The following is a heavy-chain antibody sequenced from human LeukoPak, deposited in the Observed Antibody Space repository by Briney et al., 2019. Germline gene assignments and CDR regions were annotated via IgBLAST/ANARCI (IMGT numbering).Heavy chain of an antibody. Sequence: GGSLRLSCAASGFTFSSYAMSWVRQAPGKGLEWVSAISGSGGSTYYADSVKGRFTISRDNSKNTLYLQMNSLRAEDTAVYYCAKRWSGYYGSGSYFSWGRGTLVTVSS. V-gene: IGHV3-23*01. CDR1: GFTFSSYA. CDR3: AKRWSGYYGSGSYFS. D-gene: IGHD3-10*01. CDR2: ISGSGGST. J-gene: IGHJ4*02.